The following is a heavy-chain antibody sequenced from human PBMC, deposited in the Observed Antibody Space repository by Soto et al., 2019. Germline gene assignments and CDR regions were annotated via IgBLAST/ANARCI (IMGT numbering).Heavy chain of an antibody. CDR2: IKSKTDGGTT. CDR3: TTDLFPFWGFSADY. V-gene: IGHV3-15*07. CDR1: GFTFSNAW. Sequence: EVQLVESGGGLVNPGGSLRLSCAASGFTFSNAWMNWVRQAPGKGLEWVGRIKSKTDGGTTDYAAPVKGRFTISRDDSNNTLHLQMNSLKTKDTAVYSCTTDLFPFWGFSADYWGQGTLVTASS. D-gene: IGHD3-16*01. J-gene: IGHJ4*02.